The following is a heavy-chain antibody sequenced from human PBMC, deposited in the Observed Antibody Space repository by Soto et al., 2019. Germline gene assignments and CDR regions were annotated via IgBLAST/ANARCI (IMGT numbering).Heavy chain of an antibody. CDR2: LSYTGGT. D-gene: IGHD2-8*02. CDR3: ARELEGGVFDI. CDR1: GGPVRDASSY. Sequence: SETLSLTCTVSGGPVRDASSYWTWIRQPPGKGLEWMGYLSYTGGTYYNPSLRNRATISVDESSNHLSLRLSSVTAADTAVYYCARELEGGVFDIWGRGTLVTVSS. J-gene: IGHJ3*02. V-gene: IGHV4-30-4*01.